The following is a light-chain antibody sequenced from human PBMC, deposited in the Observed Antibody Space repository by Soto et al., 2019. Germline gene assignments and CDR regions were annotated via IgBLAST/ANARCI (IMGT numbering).Light chain of an antibody. J-gene: IGLJ2*01. V-gene: IGLV2-8*01. CDR1: SSDIGGYDH. Sequence: QSALTQPPSASGSPGQSVTISCTGTSSDIGGYDHVSWYRQDPGKAPKVMIYEVTKRPSGVPDRFSGSKAGNTASLTVFGLQAEDEANYYCCSYAGNRVIFGGGTKLTVL. CDR2: EVT. CDR3: CSYAGNRVI.